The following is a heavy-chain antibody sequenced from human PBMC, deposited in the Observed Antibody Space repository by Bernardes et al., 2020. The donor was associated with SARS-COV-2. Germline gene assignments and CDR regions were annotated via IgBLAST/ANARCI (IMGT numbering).Heavy chain of an antibody. CDR3: ARDLSGGRNDY. J-gene: IGHJ4*02. CDR2: ISTSGSPQ. CDR1: GFTFSDYY. V-gene: IGHV3-11*01. D-gene: IGHD3-16*01. Sequence: SPKLYIVGSGFTFSDYYMSWIRQAPGKGLEWVSFISTSGSPQFYPDSVKGRFTISRDNTKSSLYLQMNSLRGDDTAVYYCARDLSGGRNDYWGQGTLVTVSS.